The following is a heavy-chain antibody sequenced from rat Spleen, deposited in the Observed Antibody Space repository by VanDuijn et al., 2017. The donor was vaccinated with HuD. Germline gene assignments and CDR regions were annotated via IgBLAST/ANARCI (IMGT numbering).Heavy chain of an antibody. CDR1: GFTFSDYY. J-gene: IGHJ2*01. CDR2: ISYDGAST. CDR3: ARRFDFDY. D-gene: IGHD4-3*01. Sequence: EVQLVESDGGLVQPGRSLKLSCTASGFTFSDYYMAWVRQAPTKGLEWVATISYDGASTYYRDSVKGRFTISRDNAKRTLYLQLNSLRSEDTATYYCARRFDFDYWGQGVMVTVSS. V-gene: IGHV5-29*01.